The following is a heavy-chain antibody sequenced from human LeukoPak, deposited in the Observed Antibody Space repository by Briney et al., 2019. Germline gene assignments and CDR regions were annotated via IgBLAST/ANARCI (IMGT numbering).Heavy chain of an antibody. V-gene: IGHV3-30-3*01. D-gene: IGHD6-13*01. CDR3: ARDRSSSWYYFDFDY. J-gene: IGHJ4*02. CDR1: GFTFSSSA. Sequence: GGSLRLSCAASGFTFSSSAMHWVRQAPGKGLEWVAIISYDGSNKYCADSVKGRFTISRDNSRNTLYLQMNSLRAEDTAVYYCARDRSSSWYYFDFDYWGQGTLVTVSS. CDR2: ISYDGSNK.